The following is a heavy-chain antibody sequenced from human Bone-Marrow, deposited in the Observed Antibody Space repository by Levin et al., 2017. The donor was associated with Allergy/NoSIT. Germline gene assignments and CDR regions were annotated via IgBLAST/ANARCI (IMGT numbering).Heavy chain of an antibody. CDR3: ARASGGDGYNYNYYNYYGMDV. Sequence: GESLKISCQASGYTFSSYGITWVRQAPGQGLEWMGWISAYNGYTNYAQNFQGRVTLTTDTSTSTAYMELRSLRSDDTAVYYCARASGGDGYNYNYYNYYGMDVWGQGTTVTVSS. CDR1: GYTFSSYG. V-gene: IGHV1-18*01. J-gene: IGHJ6*02. CDR2: ISAYNGYT. D-gene: IGHD5-24*01.